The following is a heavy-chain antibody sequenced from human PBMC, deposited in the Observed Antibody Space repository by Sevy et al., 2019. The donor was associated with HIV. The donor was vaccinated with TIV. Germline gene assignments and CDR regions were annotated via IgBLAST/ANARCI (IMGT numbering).Heavy chain of an antibody. D-gene: IGHD6-25*01. CDR3: ARALAAAASY. J-gene: IGHJ4*02. V-gene: IGHV3-7*01. CDR2: IKQDGSEK. Sequence: GALRLSCAASGFTFSSYWMNWVRQAPGKGLEWVANIKQDGSEKYYVDSVKGRFTISRDNAKNSMHLQMNSLRAEDTAVYYCARALAAAASYWGQGTLVTVSS. CDR1: GFTFSSYW.